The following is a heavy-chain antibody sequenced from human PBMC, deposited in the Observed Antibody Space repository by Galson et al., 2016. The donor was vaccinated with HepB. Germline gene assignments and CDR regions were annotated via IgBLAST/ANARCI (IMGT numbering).Heavy chain of an antibody. CDR2: VYSNDDK. V-gene: IGHV2-5*01. CDR3: AHSKRLGVFTLFDS. D-gene: IGHD1-1*01. CDR1: GVSLNNNAMA. J-gene: IGHJ4*02. Sequence: PALVKPTQTLTLTCTLSGVSLNNNAMAVGWIRQPPGKALEWLALVYSNDDKRHSPSLRSRLTITRDTSKNQVVLTMTNLDPLDTATYFCAHSKRLGVFTLFDSWGQGTLVTVSS.